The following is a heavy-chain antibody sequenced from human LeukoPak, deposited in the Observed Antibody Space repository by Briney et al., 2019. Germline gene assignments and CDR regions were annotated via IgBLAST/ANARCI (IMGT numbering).Heavy chain of an antibody. V-gene: IGHV3-30-3*01. Sequence: TGGSLKLSCAASGFTFSSYAMHWVRQAPGKGLEWVAVISYDGSNKYYADSVKGRFTISRDNSKNTLYLQMNSLRAEDTAVYYCASWYNHDYYYGMDVWGQGTTVTVSS. D-gene: IGHD1-14*01. CDR2: ISYDGSNK. CDR1: GFTFSSYA. J-gene: IGHJ6*02. CDR3: ASWYNHDYYYGMDV.